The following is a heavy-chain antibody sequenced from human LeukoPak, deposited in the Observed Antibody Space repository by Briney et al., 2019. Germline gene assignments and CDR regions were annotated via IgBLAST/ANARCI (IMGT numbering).Heavy chain of an antibody. J-gene: IGHJ4*02. Sequence: SETLSLTCTVSGGSISSGGYYWSWIRQHPGKGLEWIGYIYYSRSTYYNPSLKSRVTISVDTSKNQFSLKLSSVTAADTAVYYCARVSGIAAAVHDYWGQGTLVTVSS. V-gene: IGHV4-31*03. D-gene: IGHD6-13*01. CDR3: ARVSGIAAAVHDY. CDR1: GGSISSGGYY. CDR2: IYYSRST.